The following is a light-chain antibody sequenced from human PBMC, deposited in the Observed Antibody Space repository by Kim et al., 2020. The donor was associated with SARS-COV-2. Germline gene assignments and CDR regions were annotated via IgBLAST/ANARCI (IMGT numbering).Light chain of an antibody. V-gene: IGLV2-18*02. CDR2: RVN. CDR3: TSYTSSSTWV. J-gene: IGLJ3*02. CDR1: SNEVSSYNR. Sequence: GKSVTISRAGTSNEVSSYNRVSWYQQPPGTAPQLMIKRVNNQPSGVPDRFSGSESGNTASRTISGLQAEDEADYYCTSYTSSSTWVFGRGTRLTVL.